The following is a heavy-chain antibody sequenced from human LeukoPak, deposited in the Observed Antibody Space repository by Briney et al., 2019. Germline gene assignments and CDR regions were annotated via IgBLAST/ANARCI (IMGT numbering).Heavy chain of an antibody. CDR2: ISSSSSYI. CDR3: ARVRGYSHGFIGRNYMDV. V-gene: IGHV3-21*01. D-gene: IGHD5-18*01. J-gene: IGHJ6*03. Sequence: GGSLRLSCAASGFTFSSYSMNWVRQAPGKGLEWVSSISSSSSYIYYADSVKGRFTISRDNAKNSLYLQMNSLRAEDTAVYYCARVRGYSHGFIGRNYMDVWGKGTTVTVSS. CDR1: GFTFSSYS.